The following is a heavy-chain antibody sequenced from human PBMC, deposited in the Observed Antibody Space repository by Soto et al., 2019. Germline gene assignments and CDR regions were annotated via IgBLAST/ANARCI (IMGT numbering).Heavy chain of an antibody. CDR2: IYHSGST. V-gene: IGHV4-4*02. J-gene: IGHJ6*02. Sequence: QVQLQESGPGLVKPSGTLSLTCAVSGGSISSSNWWSWVRQPPGKGLEWIGEIYHSGSTNYNPSRKHRISLSVDKSKNQFSLNLSSVTAADTAVHYCATVSGTYSYGMAGWGQGTTVTVSS. CDR3: ATVSGTYSYGMAG. CDR1: GGSISSSNW. D-gene: IGHD1-26*01.